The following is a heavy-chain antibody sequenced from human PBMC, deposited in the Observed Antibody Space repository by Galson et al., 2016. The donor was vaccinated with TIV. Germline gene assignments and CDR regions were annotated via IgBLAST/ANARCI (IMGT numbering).Heavy chain of an antibody. CDR3: VRPGLGIKADY. J-gene: IGHJ4*02. CDR2: IYPAESET. CDR1: GYNFARYW. Sequence: QSGAEVKKPGESLKISCQGSGYNFARYWIAWVRQMPGKGLEWMGIIYPAESETRYSPSFQGQVTISADKSLRTAYLQWSSLKDSDTAIYYCVRPGLGIKADYWGQGTLVTVSS. D-gene: IGHD3/OR15-3a*01. V-gene: IGHV5-51*01.